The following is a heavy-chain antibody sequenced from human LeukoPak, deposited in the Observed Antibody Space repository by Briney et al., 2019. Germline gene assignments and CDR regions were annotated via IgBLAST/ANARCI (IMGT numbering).Heavy chain of an antibody. D-gene: IGHD2-21*02. V-gene: IGHV4-59*01. CDR1: GGSISSYY. Sequence: KPSETLSLTCTVSGGSISSYYWSWIRQPPGKGLEWIGYIYYSGSTNYNPSLKSRVTISVDTSKNQFSLKLSSVTAADTAVYYCARETLAYCGGDCYSDGMDVWVQGTTVTVSS. CDR3: ARETLAYCGGDCYSDGMDV. J-gene: IGHJ6*02. CDR2: IYYSGST.